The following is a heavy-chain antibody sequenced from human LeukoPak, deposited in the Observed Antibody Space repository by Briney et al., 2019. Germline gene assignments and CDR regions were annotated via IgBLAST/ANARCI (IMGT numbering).Heavy chain of an antibody. J-gene: IGHJ4*02. CDR3: ARGRERLRFVVYDYGGKGAYYYFDY. CDR1: GGSISSGGYY. Sequence: PSETLPLTCTVSGGSISSGGYYWSWIRQPPGKGLEWIGYIYHSGSTYYNPSLKSRVTISVDRSKNQFSLKLSSVTAADTAVYYCARGRERLRFVVYDYGGKGAYYYFDYWGQGTLVTVSS. D-gene: IGHD4-23*01. CDR2: IYHSGST. V-gene: IGHV4-30-2*01.